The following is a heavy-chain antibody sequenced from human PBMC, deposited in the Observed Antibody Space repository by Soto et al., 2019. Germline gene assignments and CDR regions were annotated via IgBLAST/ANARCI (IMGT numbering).Heavy chain of an antibody. CDR2: ISWNSGRI. D-gene: IGHD6-19*01. V-gene: IGHV3-9*01. Sequence: EVQLVESGGGLVQPGRSLRLSCAASGFTFDDYAMHWVRQAPGKGLSWVSGISWNSGRIGYADSVKGRFTIYRDNAKNSLYLQMNSLRAEDTALYYCAKSVEYSSGHKYYFDYWGQGNLVTVSS. CDR3: AKSVEYSSGHKYYFDY. J-gene: IGHJ4*02. CDR1: GFTFDDYA.